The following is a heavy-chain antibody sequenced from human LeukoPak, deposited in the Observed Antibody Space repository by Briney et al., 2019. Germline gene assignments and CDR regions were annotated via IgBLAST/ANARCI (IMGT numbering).Heavy chain of an antibody. V-gene: IGHV1-18*01. Sequence: GASVKVSYKASGYTFTSYGISWVRQAPGQGLEWMGWISAYNGNTNYAQKLQGRGTMTTDTSTSTAYMELRSLRSDDTAVYYCARADSYALFDYWGQGTLVTVSS. CDR1: GYTFTSYG. CDR2: ISAYNGNT. J-gene: IGHJ4*02. D-gene: IGHD5-18*01. CDR3: ARADSYALFDY.